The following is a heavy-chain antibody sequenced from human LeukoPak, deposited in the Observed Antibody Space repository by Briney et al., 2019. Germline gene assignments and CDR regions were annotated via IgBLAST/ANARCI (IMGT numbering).Heavy chain of an antibody. V-gene: IGHV4-34*01. J-gene: IGHJ4*02. CDR1: GGPFSGYY. Sequence: SETLSLTCAVYGGPFSGYYWSWIRQPPGKGLEWIGEINHSGSTNYNPSLKSRVTISVDTSKNQFSLKLSSVTAADTAVYYCARNPERSDFWSGYSFDYWGQGTLVTVSS. D-gene: IGHD3-3*01. CDR2: INHSGST. CDR3: ARNPERSDFWSGYSFDY.